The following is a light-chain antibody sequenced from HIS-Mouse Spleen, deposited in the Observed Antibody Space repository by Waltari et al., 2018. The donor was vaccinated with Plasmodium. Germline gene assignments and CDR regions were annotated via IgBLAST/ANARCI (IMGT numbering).Light chain of an antibody. Sequence: SYELTQPPSVSVSPGQTASITCSVAKLVAKYACWYHQTPGQSPVLVIYQDSKRPSAIPERFSGSNSGNTATLTISGTQAMDEADYYCQAWDSSTVVFGGGTKLTVL. CDR2: QDS. J-gene: IGLJ2*01. V-gene: IGLV3-1*01. CDR1: KLVAKY. CDR3: QAWDSSTVV.